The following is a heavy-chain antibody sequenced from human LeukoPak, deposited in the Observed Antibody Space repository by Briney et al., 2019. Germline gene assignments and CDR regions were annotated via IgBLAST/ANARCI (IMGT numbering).Heavy chain of an antibody. Sequence: PGGSLRLSCVASGFSFSNYAMSWVRQAPGKGLEWVSAISGSGVSTYFADSVKGRFTVSRDNSKNTLYLQMSSVRAEDTAVYYCAKDTAVVVTAPFDYWGQGTLVTV. V-gene: IGHV3-23*01. J-gene: IGHJ4*02. D-gene: IGHD2-15*01. CDR2: ISGSGVST. CDR1: GFSFSNYA. CDR3: AKDTAVVVTAPFDY.